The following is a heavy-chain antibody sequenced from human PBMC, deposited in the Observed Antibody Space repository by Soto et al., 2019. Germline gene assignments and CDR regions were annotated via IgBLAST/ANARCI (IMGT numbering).Heavy chain of an antibody. CDR3: ARGSLPYYYGSGSYLLN. Sequence: SETLSLTCTVSGGSISSGGYYWSWIRQHPGKGLEWIGYIYYSGSTYYNPSLKSRVTISVDTSKNQFSLKLSTVTAADTSVYHCARGSLPYYYGSGSYLLNWGQGTLVTVSS. D-gene: IGHD3-10*01. CDR1: GGSISSGGYY. V-gene: IGHV4-31*03. J-gene: IGHJ4*02. CDR2: IYYSGST.